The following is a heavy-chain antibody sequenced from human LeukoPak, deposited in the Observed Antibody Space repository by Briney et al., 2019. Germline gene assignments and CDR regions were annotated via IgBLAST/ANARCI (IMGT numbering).Heavy chain of an antibody. Sequence: PGGSLRLSCAASGFTFSSYAMHWVRKAPGKGREWVTLISNDGSVKHYADFVKGRFTISRDNSKNTLYMQMNSLRADDTAVYYCAGDLGLIVGASDFWGQGTLVTVSS. D-gene: IGHD1-26*01. J-gene: IGHJ4*02. CDR1: GFTFSSYA. CDR3: AGDLGLIVGASDF. CDR2: ISNDGSVK. V-gene: IGHV3-30-3*01.